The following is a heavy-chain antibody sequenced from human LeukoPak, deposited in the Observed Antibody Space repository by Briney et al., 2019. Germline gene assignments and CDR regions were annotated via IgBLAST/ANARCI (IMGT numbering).Heavy chain of an antibody. V-gene: IGHV3-7*01. CDR2: INQDGSEK. J-gene: IGHJ4*02. CDR1: GITFSSYS. Sequence: GGSLRLSCVASGITFSSYSMNWVRQAPGKGLEWVANINQDGSEKYYVDSVKGRFTISRDNAKNSLYLQMNSLRAEDTAVYYCARAPRYWGQGTLVTVSS. CDR3: ARAPRY.